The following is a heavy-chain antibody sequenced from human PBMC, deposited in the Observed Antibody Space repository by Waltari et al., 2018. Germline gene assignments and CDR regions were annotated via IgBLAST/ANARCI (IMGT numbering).Heavy chain of an antibody. CDR1: GYSFNSYW. V-gene: IGHV5-51*01. CDR3: AXLYSSGWYPIDX. J-gene: IGHJ4*02. D-gene: IGHD6-19*01. CDR2: IYXGDSDX. Sequence: EXQLXXSGAXVXKPGXSLKISCKGXGYSFNSYWIAWVSQIPGKGLEWXGIIYXGDSDXRYSPSFQGQXTIAADKSISTAYLQWSXLKASDTAXYXCAXLYSSGWYPIDXWGQGTLFTVSS.